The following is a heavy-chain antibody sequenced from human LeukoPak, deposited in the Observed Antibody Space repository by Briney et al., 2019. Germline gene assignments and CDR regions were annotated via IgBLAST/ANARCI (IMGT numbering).Heavy chain of an antibody. D-gene: IGHD4-17*01. CDR1: GFTFSSYS. Sequence: GGSLRLSCAASGFTFSSYSMNWVRQAPGRGLEWVSSISSSSSYIYYADSVKGRFTISRDNAKNSLYLQMNSLRAEDTAVYYCARGGHDYGDKGAYWGQGTLVTVSS. CDR3: ARGGHDYGDKGAY. J-gene: IGHJ4*02. CDR2: ISSSSSYI. V-gene: IGHV3-21*01.